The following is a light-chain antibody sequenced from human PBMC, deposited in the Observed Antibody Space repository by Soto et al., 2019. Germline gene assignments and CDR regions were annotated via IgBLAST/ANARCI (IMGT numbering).Light chain of an antibody. V-gene: IGKV3-11*01. CDR2: DVS. CDR1: LSLSSY. CDR3: QQRGDWPA. Sequence: EVVLTQFPANLSLSPGDRATLSCRASLSLSSYLTWYQQKPGQAHRLLFYDVSNRATGVPDRFTSSGSGTDFTLTISSLEPEDYAVYYCQQRGDWPAFGQGTKVEIK. J-gene: IGKJ1*01.